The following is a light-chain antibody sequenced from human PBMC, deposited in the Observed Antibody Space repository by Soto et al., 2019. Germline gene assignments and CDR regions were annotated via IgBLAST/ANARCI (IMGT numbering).Light chain of an antibody. V-gene: IGKV1-27*01. J-gene: IGKJ1*01. CDR1: QDISNY. Sequence: DIQMTQSPSSLSASVGDRVTITCRANQDISNYLAWYQQKQGKVPKLRIYGASTLQSGVPSRFSGSGSGTDFTLTISSLQPEDIATYYCQKYHSAPRTFGQGTKVEIK. CDR2: GAS. CDR3: QKYHSAPRT.